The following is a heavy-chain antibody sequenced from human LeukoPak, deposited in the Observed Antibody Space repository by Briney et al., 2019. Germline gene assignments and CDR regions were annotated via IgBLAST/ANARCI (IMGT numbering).Heavy chain of an antibody. CDR3: ALYWRESTRPNDAFDM. CDR2: MYYSGST. CDR1: GGSISSYY. V-gene: IGHV4-59*03. D-gene: IGHD2-8*02. Sequence: PSETLSLTCSVSGGSISSYYWSWIRQPPGKGLEWIGYMYYSGSTHYNPSLESRVTISIDTSKKQLSLKLTSVTAADTAVYYCALYWRESTRPNDAFDMWGQGTIVTVSS. J-gene: IGHJ3*02.